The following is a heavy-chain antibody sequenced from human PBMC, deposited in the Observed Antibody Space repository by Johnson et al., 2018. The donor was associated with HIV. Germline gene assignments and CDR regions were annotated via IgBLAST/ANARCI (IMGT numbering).Heavy chain of an antibody. CDR2: ISSSGSTI. J-gene: IGHJ3*02. CDR1: GFTFSDYY. Sequence: VQLVESGGGLVKPGGSLRLSCAASGFTFSDYYMSWIRQAPGKGLEWVSYISSSGSTIYYADSVKGRFTISRDNAKNSLYLQMHSLRIEDTAVYFCAREMVAAKDAFDIWGQGTMVTVSS. CDR3: AREMVAAKDAFDI. V-gene: IGHV3-11*04. D-gene: IGHD2-15*01.